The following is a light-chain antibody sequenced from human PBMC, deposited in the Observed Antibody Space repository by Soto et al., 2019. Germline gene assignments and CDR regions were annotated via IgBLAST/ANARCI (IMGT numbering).Light chain of an antibody. CDR2: GAS. Sequence: EIVLTQSPGTLSLSPGESATLSCRDSQSVSSTLAWYQQKPGQAPRLIIYGASTRATGIPARFSGSGSGTEFTPTISSLQAEDFAVYYCQQYNNWPPWTCGQGTKVDIK. V-gene: IGKV3-15*01. CDR1: QSVSST. J-gene: IGKJ1*01. CDR3: QQYNNWPPWT.